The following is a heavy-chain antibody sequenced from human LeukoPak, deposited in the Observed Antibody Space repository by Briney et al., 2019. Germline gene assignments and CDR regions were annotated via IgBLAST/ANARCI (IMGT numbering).Heavy chain of an antibody. CDR2: INGSGGRT. CDR3: ARSTARGGY. CDR1: GFTFSSSA. J-gene: IGHJ4*02. Sequence: GGSLRLSCIASGFTFSSSAMSWVRQAPGKGLEWVSDINGSGGRTYYADSVKGRFTISRDNSKNTLYLQMNSLRAEDTAVYYCARSTARGGYWGQGTLVTVSS. V-gene: IGHV3-23*01. D-gene: IGHD5-18*01.